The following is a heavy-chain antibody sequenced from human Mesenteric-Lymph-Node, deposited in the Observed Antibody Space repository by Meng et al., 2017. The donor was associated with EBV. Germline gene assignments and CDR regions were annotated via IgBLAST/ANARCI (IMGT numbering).Heavy chain of an antibody. D-gene: IGHD5-24*01. V-gene: IGHV1-69*09. CDR1: GGTFSSYT. J-gene: IGHJ4*02. CDR2: IIPILGIA. CDR3: ARDEGGWLTAPDY. Sequence: QAVRSPPAVKNPGSSVKVSCKASGGTFSSYTISWVRQAPGQGLEWMGRIIPILGIANYAQKFQGRVTITADKSTSTAYMELSSLRSEDTAVYYCARDEGGWLTAPDYWGQGTLVTVSS.